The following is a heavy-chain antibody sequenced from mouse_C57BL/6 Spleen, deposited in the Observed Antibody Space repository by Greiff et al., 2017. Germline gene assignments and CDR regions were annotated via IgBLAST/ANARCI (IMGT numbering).Heavy chain of an antibody. CDR3: ARHHYYGSSYAMDY. D-gene: IGHD1-1*01. J-gene: IGHJ4*01. CDR2: ISGGGGNT. CDR1: GFTFSSYT. V-gene: IGHV5-9*01. Sequence: EVKLMESGGGLVKPGGSLKLSCAASGFTFSSYTMSWVRQTPEKRLEWVATISGGGGNTYYPDSVKGRFTISRDNAKNPLYLQMSSLRSEDTALYYCARHHYYGSSYAMDYWGQGTSVTVSS.